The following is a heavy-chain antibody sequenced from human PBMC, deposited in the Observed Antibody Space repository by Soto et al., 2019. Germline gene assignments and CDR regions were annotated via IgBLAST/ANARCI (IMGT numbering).Heavy chain of an antibody. J-gene: IGHJ5*02. Sequence: SETLSLTCTVSGGSLNSGGFYWSWVRQVPGEGPQWIGYIYYSGNTYYNPSLKSRVTISMDTSKNQFSLKLTSVTAADTAVYYCARVVFADNRFDPWGQGTLVTVSS. CDR2: IYYSGNT. V-gene: IGHV4-31*03. CDR3: ARVVFADNRFDP. D-gene: IGHD2-21*01. CDR1: GGSLNSGGFY.